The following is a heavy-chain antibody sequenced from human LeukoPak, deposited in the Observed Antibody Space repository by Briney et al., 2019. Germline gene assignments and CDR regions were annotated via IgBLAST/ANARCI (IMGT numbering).Heavy chain of an antibody. V-gene: IGHV4-34*01. CDR1: GGSFSISY. CDR2: IYHSGGA. D-gene: IGHD1-26*01. Sequence: MTSETLSLTCGVSGGSFSISYWSWIRQPPGKGLEWIGQIYHSGGANYNPSLRSRVTISIDTSKNQLSLRLSSVTAADTAVYYCARTLVGARGGFDAFDIWGQGTMVTVSS. CDR3: ARTLVGARGGFDAFDI. J-gene: IGHJ3*02.